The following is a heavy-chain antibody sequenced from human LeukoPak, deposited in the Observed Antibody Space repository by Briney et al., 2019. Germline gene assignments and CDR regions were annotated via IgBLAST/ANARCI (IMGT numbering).Heavy chain of an antibody. D-gene: IGHD1-14*01. V-gene: IGHV3-11*01. CDR1: GFDLSDYY. J-gene: IGHJ4*02. CDR3: ARHRDYFDY. Sequence: GVSLRLSCVVSGFDLSDYYMIWMRRAPGKGREGISYIRSSGGNIYFADSVKGRFTMSRDNARGSLYLQMNRLRAADTAIYYCARHRDYFDYWGQGTLVTVSS. CDR2: IRSSGGNI.